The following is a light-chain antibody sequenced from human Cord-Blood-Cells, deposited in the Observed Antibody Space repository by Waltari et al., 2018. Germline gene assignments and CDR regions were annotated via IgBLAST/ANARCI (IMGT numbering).Light chain of an antibody. V-gene: IGKV4-1*01. J-gene: IGKJ5*01. CDR3: QQYYSTPIT. Sequence: DIVMTQPPASLAVSLGERATINCKSSQSVLYSSNNKNYLAWYQEKPGQPPKLLIYWASTREAGVPARFSGSGSGTDFTLTISSLQAEDVAVYYCQQYYSTPITFGQGTRLEIK. CDR2: WAS. CDR1: QSVLYSSNNKNY.